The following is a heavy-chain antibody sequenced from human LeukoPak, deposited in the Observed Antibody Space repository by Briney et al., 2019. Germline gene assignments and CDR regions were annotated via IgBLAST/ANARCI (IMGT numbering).Heavy chain of an antibody. J-gene: IGHJ4*02. D-gene: IGHD3-3*01. CDR3: AKEAYYDFWSGYYWDGSCFDY. CDR2: ISGSGGST. CDR1: GFTFSSYA. V-gene: IGHV3-23*01. Sequence: GGSLRLSCAASGFTFSSYAMSWVRQAPGKGLEWVSAISGSGGSTYYADSVKGRFTISRDNSKNTLYLQMNSLRAEDTAVYYCAKEAYYDFWSGYYWDGSCFDYWGQGTLVTVSS.